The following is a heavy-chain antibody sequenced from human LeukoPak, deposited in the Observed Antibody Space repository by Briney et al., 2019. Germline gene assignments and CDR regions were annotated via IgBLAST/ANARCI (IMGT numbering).Heavy chain of an antibody. J-gene: IGHJ3*02. V-gene: IGHV1-69*13. CDR3: AREGGIYSNYAYAFDI. Sequence: SVKVSCKASGGTFSSYAISWVRQAPGQGLEWMGGIIPIFGTANYAQKFQGRVTITADESTSTAYMELSSLRSEDTAVYYCAREGGIYSNYAYAFDIWGQGTMVAVSS. D-gene: IGHD4-11*01. CDR1: GGTFSSYA. CDR2: IIPIFGTA.